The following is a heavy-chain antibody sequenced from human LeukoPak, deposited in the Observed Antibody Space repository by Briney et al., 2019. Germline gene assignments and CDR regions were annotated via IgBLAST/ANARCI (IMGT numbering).Heavy chain of an antibody. D-gene: IGHD5-18*01. Sequence: RGSLRLSCAASGFTFSSYAMSWVRQAPGKGLEWVSAISGSGGSTYYADSVKGRFTTSRDNSKNTLYLQMNSLRAEDTAVYYCASDTAMVIYYYYYMDVWGKGTTVTVSS. CDR2: ISGSGGST. J-gene: IGHJ6*03. CDR1: GFTFSSYA. CDR3: ASDTAMVIYYYYYMDV. V-gene: IGHV3-23*01.